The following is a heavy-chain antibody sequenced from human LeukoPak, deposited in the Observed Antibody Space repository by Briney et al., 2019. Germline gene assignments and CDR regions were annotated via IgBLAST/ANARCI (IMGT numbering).Heavy chain of an antibody. V-gene: IGHV4-4*07. CDR2: IYTSGNT. CDR1: GGSMTTYY. CDR3: ARASADWSLPFDY. D-gene: IGHD2-21*01. J-gene: IGHJ4*02. Sequence: SETLSLTCTVSGGSMTTYYWSWIRPPAGKGLEWIGRIYTSGNTNYHSSLKSRVTMSVDTSKNQFSLKLSSVTAADTAVYYCARASADWSLPFDYWGQGTLVTVSS.